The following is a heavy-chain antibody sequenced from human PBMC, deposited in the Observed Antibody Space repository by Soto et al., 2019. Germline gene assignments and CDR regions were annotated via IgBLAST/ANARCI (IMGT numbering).Heavy chain of an antibody. Sequence: PGGSLRLSCAASGFTFSNTWMNWVRQAPGKGLEWVGRIKSKTDGGTTDYAAPVKGRFTISRDDSKNTLYLQMNSLKTEDTAVNYCTTAYYYDSSGYYSDYWGQGTLVTVSS. D-gene: IGHD3-22*01. CDR1: GFTFSNTW. V-gene: IGHV3-15*07. CDR2: IKSKTDGGTT. CDR3: TTAYYYDSSGYYSDY. J-gene: IGHJ4*02.